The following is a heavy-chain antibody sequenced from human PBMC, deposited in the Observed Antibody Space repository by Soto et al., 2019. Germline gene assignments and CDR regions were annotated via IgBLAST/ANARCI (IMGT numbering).Heavy chain of an antibody. V-gene: IGHV1-18*01. CDR1: GFTFTSYA. J-gene: IGHJ1*01. CDR3: ATTPRRSCGSPTCPASFQH. D-gene: IGHD2-2*01. CDR2: ISPFNVNT. Sequence: QIQLVQSGAEVKKPGASVKVSCKASGFTFTSYAFSWVRQAPGQGLEWVGWISPFNVNTNYAQKLQGRVSLTTDTSTGTAYMELRSLRSDDTAFYYCATTPRRSCGSPTCPASFQHWGQGTLVTVSS.